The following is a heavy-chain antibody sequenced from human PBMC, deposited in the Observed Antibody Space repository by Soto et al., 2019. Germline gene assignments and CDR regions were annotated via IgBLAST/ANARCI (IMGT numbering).Heavy chain of an antibody. V-gene: IGHV3-30-3*01. J-gene: IGHJ4*02. CDR2: ISFDGNSL. CDR3: ARTFDTITYYFDY. Sequence: GGSLRLSCAASQFSFRSYAMRWIRQSPGKGLEWVAVISFDGNSLHYADSVRDRFTISRDNSKNTLYLQMNNLRPEDTAVYYCARTFDTITYYFDYWGQGTVVTVS. CDR1: QFSFRSYA. D-gene: IGHD3-9*01.